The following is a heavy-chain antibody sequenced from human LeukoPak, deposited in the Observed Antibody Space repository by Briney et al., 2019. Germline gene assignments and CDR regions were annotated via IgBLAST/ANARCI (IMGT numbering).Heavy chain of an antibody. V-gene: IGHV3-7*04. CDR3: VRGDWYFES. CDR2: INRDGTEK. CDR1: GFNFSDSR. D-gene: IGHD2-21*01. Sequence: GRSLRLSCATSGFNFSDSRMTWVRQAPGKGLQWVANINRDGTEKHFLDSIEGRFTISRDNRKKSLYLQMNSLRPQDTAVYFCVRGDWYFESWGQGTLVTVS. J-gene: IGHJ4*02.